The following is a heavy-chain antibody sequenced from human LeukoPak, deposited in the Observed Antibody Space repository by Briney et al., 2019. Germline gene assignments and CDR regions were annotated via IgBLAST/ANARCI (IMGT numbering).Heavy chain of an antibody. Sequence: LVWVSVIYSGGSTYYADSVKGRFTISRDNSKNTLYLQMNSLRAEDTAVYYCARTRTFDYWGQGTLVTVSS. CDR2: IYSGGST. CDR3: ARTRTFDY. J-gene: IGHJ4*02. V-gene: IGHV3-66*02.